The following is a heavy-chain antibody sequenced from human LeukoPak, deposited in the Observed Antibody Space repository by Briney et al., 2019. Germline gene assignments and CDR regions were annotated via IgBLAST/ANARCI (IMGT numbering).Heavy chain of an antibody. J-gene: IGHJ4*02. CDR1: GYTFTTYD. Sequence: ASVKVSCMASGYTFTTYDITWVRQATGQGLEWMGWMNPNSGDTAYAQTFQGRVAMTRDTSISTAYMELSSLRSEDTAVYYCARGLGDYYDTSDFYYAVPAHWGQGTLVTVSS. CDR2: MNPNSGDT. CDR3: ARGLGDYYDTSDFYYAVPAH. V-gene: IGHV1-8*01. D-gene: IGHD3-22*01.